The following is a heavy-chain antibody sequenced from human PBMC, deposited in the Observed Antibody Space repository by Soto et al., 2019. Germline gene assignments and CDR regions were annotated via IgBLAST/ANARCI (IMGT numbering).Heavy chain of an antibody. CDR1: GGSFIGYY. J-gene: IGHJ5*02. CDR3: ARGGSSWYNWFDP. V-gene: IGHV4-34*01. D-gene: IGHD6-13*01. CDR2: INHSAST. Sequence: AETLSPTLAVLGGSFIGYYWRGIRRPPGKGLEWIGEINHSASTNYNPSLKSRVTISVDTSKNQFSLKLSSVTAADTAVYYCARGGSSWYNWFDPWGQGTLVTVSS.